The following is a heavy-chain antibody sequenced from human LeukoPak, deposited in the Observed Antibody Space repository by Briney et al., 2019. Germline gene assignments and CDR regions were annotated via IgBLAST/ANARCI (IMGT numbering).Heavy chain of an antibody. CDR2: IYYSGST. CDR1: GGSISSSSYY. V-gene: IGHV4-39*01. Sequence: ETLSLTCTVSGGSISSSSYYWVWMRQPPGKGLEWIGSIYYSGSTYYNPSLKSRVTISVDTSKNQFSLKLSSVTAADTAVYYCARQRYCSSTSCYRNAEYFQHWGQGTLVTVSS. J-gene: IGHJ1*01. CDR3: ARQRYCSSTSCYRNAEYFQH. D-gene: IGHD2-2*02.